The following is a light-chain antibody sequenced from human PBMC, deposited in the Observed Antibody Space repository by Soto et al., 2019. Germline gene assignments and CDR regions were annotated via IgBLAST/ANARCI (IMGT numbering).Light chain of an antibody. CDR3: QQYKNWLTWT. J-gene: IGKJ1*01. CDR2: DAS. Sequence: EILMTQSPATLSVPPGERATLSCRASQSVNSNLAWYQHKPGQAPRLLIYDASTRATGIPARFSGSGSGTEFTLTISSLQSEDFAVYYCQQYKNWLTWTFGQGTKVEVK. CDR1: QSVNSN. V-gene: IGKV3-15*01.